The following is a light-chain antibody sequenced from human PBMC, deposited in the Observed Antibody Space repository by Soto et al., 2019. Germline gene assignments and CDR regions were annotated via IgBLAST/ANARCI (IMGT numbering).Light chain of an antibody. Sequence: EMVLTQSPATLSVSPGDSATLSCKTSQSVSNSVAWYQQKPGQAPRLVMYGASTRATGIPARFSGSGSGTEFTLPLSSLQFEDFAIYYCQQYNRWPPNTFGQGTKLEIK. CDR3: QQYNRWPPNT. CDR2: GAS. CDR1: QSVSNS. J-gene: IGKJ2*01. V-gene: IGKV3-15*01.